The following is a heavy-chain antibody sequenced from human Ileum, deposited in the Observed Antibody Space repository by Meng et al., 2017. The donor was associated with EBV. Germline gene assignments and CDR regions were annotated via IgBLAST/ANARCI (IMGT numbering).Heavy chain of an antibody. CDR1: GYTFNSYA. CDR3: VKKGTRLTTHGYHFDY. CDR2: IHTDNGGT. J-gene: IGHJ4*02. V-gene: IGHV1-3*04. Sequence: VQLVQAVAEVKEPGASVKVSCKASGYTFNSYAIHWVRQAPGQRLELMGWIHTDNGGTKYSQEFQDRVTITRDTSASTAYMEISSLRSEDTAVYYCVKKGTRLTTHGYHFDYWGQGTLVTVSS. D-gene: IGHD2-15*01.